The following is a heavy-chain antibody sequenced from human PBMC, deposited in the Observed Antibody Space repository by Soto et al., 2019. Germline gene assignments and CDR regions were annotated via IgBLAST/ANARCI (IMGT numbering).Heavy chain of an antibody. Sequence: XSVKVSCKTSGYTFTDYYIHWVRQAPGQGLEWMGWINPKSGGTDYAQNFQGRVTMTRDTSISTAYTELSRLRSDDTAVYYCATKYCRHGTCYFDYWGQGTLVTVSS. CDR1: GYTFTDYY. V-gene: IGHV1-2*02. CDR3: ATKYCRHGTCYFDY. CDR2: INPKSGGT. D-gene: IGHD2-15*01. J-gene: IGHJ4*02.